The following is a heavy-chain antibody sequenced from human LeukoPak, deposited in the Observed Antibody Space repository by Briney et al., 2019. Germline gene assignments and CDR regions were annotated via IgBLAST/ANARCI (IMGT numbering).Heavy chain of an antibody. CDR3: AREEWWFDS. V-gene: IGHV3-7*01. CDR1: GGSFSGYY. J-gene: IGHJ5*01. Sequence: ETLSLTCAVYGGSFSGYYWSWVRQAPGKGLEWVANIKYDGSEKHYVDSVKGRFTISRDNAKNSLYLQMNSPRAEDTAVYYCAREEWWFDSWGQGTLVTVSS. CDR2: IKYDGSEK. D-gene: IGHD2-8*01.